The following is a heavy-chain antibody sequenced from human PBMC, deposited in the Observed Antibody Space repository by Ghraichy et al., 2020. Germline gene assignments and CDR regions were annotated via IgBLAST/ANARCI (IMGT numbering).Heavy chain of an antibody. Sequence: ASVKVSCKVSGYTLTELSMHWVRQAPGKGLEWMGGFDPEDGETIYAQKFQGRVTMTEDTSTDTAYMELSSLRSEDTAVYYCATVIVGATNRAFDIWGQGTMVTVSS. V-gene: IGHV1-24*01. CDR2: FDPEDGET. CDR1: GYTLTELS. CDR3: ATVIVGATNRAFDI. D-gene: IGHD1-26*01. J-gene: IGHJ3*02.